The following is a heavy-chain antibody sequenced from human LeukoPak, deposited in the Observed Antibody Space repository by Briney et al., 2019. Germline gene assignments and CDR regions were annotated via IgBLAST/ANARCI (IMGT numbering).Heavy chain of an antibody. V-gene: IGHV3-64*01. CDR2: ISSSGDNT. J-gene: IGHJ4*02. CDR3: VREERGLAIDY. D-gene: IGHD5-12*01. Sequence: KPGGSLRLSCAASGFIFRNYAMHWVRQAPGKGLEYGSAISSSGDNTYYGNSVRGRFTISRDNSKNTLFLQMGSLRAEDMAVYYCVREERGLAIDYWGQGTLVTVSA. CDR1: GFIFRNYA.